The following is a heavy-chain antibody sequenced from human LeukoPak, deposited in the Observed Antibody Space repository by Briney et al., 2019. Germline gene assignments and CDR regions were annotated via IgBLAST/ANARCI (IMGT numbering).Heavy chain of an antibody. CDR3: AREGGSYYRDAFDI. J-gene: IGHJ3*02. D-gene: IGHD1-26*01. V-gene: IGHV1-8*01. CDR2: MNPNSGNT. CDR1: GYTFTSYD. Sequence: ASVKVSCKASGYTFTSYDINWVRQANGQGLEWMGWMNPNSGNTGYAQKFQGRVTMTRNTSISTAYMELSSLRSEDTAVYYCAREGGSYYRDAFDIWGQGTMVTVSS.